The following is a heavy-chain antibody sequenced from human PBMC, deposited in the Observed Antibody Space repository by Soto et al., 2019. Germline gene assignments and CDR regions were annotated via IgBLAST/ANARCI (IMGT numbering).Heavy chain of an antibody. CDR2: INQDGSEQ. CDR3: TQAETGRYSCSGNSYGRDY. Sequence: EEHLGESGGGLVQPGGSLRLSCETSGFTFSHCWMSWVRQAPGKGLEWVANINQDGSEQYYVDPVKGRFTVSRENAKNSLYLEMNNLRADDPAMYYCTQAETGRYSCSGNSYGRDYWGQGTLVTVSS. J-gene: IGHJ4*02. V-gene: IGHV3-7*01. CDR1: GFTFSHCW. D-gene: IGHD6-19*01.